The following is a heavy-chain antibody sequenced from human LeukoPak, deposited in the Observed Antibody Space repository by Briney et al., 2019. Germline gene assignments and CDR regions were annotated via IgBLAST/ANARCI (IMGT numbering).Heavy chain of an antibody. CDR2: INPSGDNT. D-gene: IGHD5-12*01. CDR1: GYTFTHNF. CDR3: ARDNSMGDSAWWFDP. Sequence: ASVKVSCKASGYTFTHNFMHWVRQAPGQGLEWMGIINPSGDNTWYAQKFQGRVTMTRDMATSTDYMEVNSLRSEDTAVYYCARDNSMGDSAWWFDPWGQGTLVTVSS. J-gene: IGHJ5*02. V-gene: IGHV1-46*01.